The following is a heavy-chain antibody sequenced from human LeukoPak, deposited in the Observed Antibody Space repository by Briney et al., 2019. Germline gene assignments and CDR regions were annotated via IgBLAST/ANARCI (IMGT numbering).Heavy chain of an antibody. CDR3: ARDGKTTGSPYNWFDP. V-gene: IGHV4-59*01. Sequence: SETLSLTCTVSGGSISSYYWSWIRQPPGKGLEWIGYIYYSGSTNYKSSLKSRVTISVDTSKNQFSLKLSSVTAADTAVYYCARDGKTTGSPYNWFDPWGQGTLVTVSS. CDR2: IYYSGST. J-gene: IGHJ5*02. CDR1: GGSISSYY. D-gene: IGHD4-17*01.